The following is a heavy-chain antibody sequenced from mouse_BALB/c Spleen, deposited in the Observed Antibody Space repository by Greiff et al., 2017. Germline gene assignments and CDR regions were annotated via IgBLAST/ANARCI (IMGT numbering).Heavy chain of an antibody. V-gene: IGHV14-4*02. J-gene: IGHJ2*01. Sequence: VQLKESGAELVRSGASVKLSCTASGFNIKDYYMHWVKQRPEQGLEWIGWIDPENGDTEYAPKFQGKATMTADTSSNTAYLQLSSLTSEDTAVYYCTVITTAAYFDYWGQGTTLTVSS. CDR1: GFNIKDYY. CDR2: IDPENGDT. CDR3: TVITTAAYFDY. D-gene: IGHD1-2*01.